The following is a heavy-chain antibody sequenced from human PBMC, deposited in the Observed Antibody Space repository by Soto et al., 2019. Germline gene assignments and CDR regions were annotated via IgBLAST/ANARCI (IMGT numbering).Heavy chain of an antibody. V-gene: IGHV3-33*01. Sequence: GGSLRLSCAASGFTFSSYGMHWVRQAPGKGLEWVAVIWYDGSNKYYADSVKGRFTISRDNSKNTLYLQMNSLRAEDTAVYYCARGHYSSSWSEYFQHWGQGTLVTVSS. CDR2: IWYDGSNK. D-gene: IGHD6-13*01. CDR3: ARGHYSSSWSEYFQH. J-gene: IGHJ1*01. CDR1: GFTFSSYG.